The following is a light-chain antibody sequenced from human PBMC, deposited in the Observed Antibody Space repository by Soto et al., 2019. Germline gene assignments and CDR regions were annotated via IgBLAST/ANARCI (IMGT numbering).Light chain of an antibody. J-gene: IGKJ4*01. V-gene: IGKV3-20*01. CDR2: GAT. Sequence: EMVLTQSPGTLSLSPVERGTLACGGSQSVSSTYLAWYQQKHGQAPRLLISGATRRATGTPDRFSGSVSGTDGTITIGRLEQDDGSVYDCQQCGNSPLTFGGGTKVDIK. CDR1: QSVSSTY. CDR3: QQCGNSPLT.